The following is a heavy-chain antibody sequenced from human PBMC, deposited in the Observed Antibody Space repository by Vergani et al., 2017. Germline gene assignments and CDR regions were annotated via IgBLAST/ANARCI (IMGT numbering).Heavy chain of an antibody. D-gene: IGHD5-18*01. CDR1: GGPISSYY. CDR2: IYYSGST. Sequence: QVQLQESGPGLVKPSETLSLTCTVSGGPISSYYWSWIRQPPGKGLEWIGYIYYSGSTNYNPSLKSRVTLSVDTSKNQFSLKLSSVTAADTAVYYCSGGGGYSYCDVDYWGQGTLVTVSS. V-gene: IGHV4-59*01. J-gene: IGHJ4*02. CDR3: SGGGGYSYCDVDY.